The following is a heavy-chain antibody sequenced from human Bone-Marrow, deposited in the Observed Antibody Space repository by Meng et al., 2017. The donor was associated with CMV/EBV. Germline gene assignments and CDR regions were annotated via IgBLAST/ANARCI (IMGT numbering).Heavy chain of an antibody. CDR1: GFTFDDYA. CDR2: ISWNSGVT. D-gene: IGHD3-3*01. CDR3: ARGESWHYDFWSGPIILNGNDY. J-gene: IGHJ4*02. V-gene: IGHV3-9*01. Sequence: SLKISCAAAGFTFDDYAMYWVRQAPGKGLEWVSGISWNSGVTGYADSVKGRFTISRDNAKNSLYLQMNSLRVEDTALYYCARGESWHYDFWSGPIILNGNDYWGQGTMVTV.